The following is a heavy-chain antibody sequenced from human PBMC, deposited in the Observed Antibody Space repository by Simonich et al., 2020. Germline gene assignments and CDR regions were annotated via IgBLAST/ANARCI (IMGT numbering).Heavy chain of an antibody. V-gene: IGHV3-30*07. Sequence: QVQLVESGGGVVQPGRSLRLSCAASGFTFSSYAMHWVRQAPGKGLEWGAIISKDGSNKYYADSVKGRFTNSRENSKNTLYLQMNSLRAEDTAVYYCARDGERYCGGDCYSYFDYWGQGTLVTVSS. CDR1: GFTFSSYA. J-gene: IGHJ4*02. CDR2: ISKDGSNK. D-gene: IGHD2-21*02. CDR3: ARDGERYCGGDCYSYFDY.